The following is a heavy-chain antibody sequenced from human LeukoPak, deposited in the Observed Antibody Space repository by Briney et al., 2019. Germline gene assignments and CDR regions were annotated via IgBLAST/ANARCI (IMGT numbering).Heavy chain of an antibody. Sequence: ASVKVSCKASGYTFTGYYVHWVRQAPGQGLEWMGWINPHSGDTSYAQNFQGRVTMTRDTSISTVYMELSRLRSDDTAVYYCARDSLDVFRATGGDYWGQGTLVTVSS. CDR1: GYTFTGYY. CDR2: INPHSGDT. D-gene: IGHD2-21*01. J-gene: IGHJ4*02. CDR3: ARDSLDVFRATGGDY. V-gene: IGHV1-2*02.